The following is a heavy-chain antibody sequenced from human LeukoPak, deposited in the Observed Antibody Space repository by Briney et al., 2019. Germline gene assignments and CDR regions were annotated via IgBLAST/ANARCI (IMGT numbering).Heavy chain of an antibody. CDR1: GFTFSSYA. CDR3: ARDKGGSAQYGMDV. J-gene: IGHJ6*02. V-gene: IGHV3-21*04. D-gene: IGHD3-10*01. Sequence: GGSLRLSCAASGFTFSSYAMNWVRQAPGKGLEWVSSISTSSSYIYYADSVKGRFTISRDNAKNSLYLQMNSLRAEDTAVYYCARDKGGSAQYGMDVWGQGTTVTVSS. CDR2: ISTSSSYI.